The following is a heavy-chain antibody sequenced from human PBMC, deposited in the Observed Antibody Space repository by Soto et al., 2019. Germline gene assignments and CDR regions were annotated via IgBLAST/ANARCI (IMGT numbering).Heavy chain of an antibody. CDR3: AHRPRGYSYHFDY. D-gene: IGHD5-18*01. Sequence: HITLKESGPTLVKPTQTLTLTCTFSGFSLNTRGVGVGWIRQPPGKALEWLALIYWDDDEGYSPSLRSRITITKDTSKDQVVLTMTNMDPADSATYYCAHRPRGYSYHFDYWGQGTMVTVSS. J-gene: IGHJ4*02. CDR2: IYWDDDE. CDR1: GFSLNTRGVG. V-gene: IGHV2-5*02.